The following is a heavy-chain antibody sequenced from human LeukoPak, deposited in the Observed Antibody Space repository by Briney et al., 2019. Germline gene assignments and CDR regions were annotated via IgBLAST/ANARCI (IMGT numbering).Heavy chain of an antibody. J-gene: IGHJ3*02. CDR2: INHSGST. V-gene: IGHV4-34*01. CDR1: GGSFSGYY. D-gene: IGHD2-15*01. CDR3: ASLIWQCGGSCKDAFDI. Sequence: KASETLSLTCAVYGGSFSGYYWSWIRQPPGKGLEWIGEINHSGSTNYNPSLKSRVTISVDTSKNQFSLKLSSVTAADTAVYYCASLIWQCGGSCKDAFDIWGQGTMVTVSS.